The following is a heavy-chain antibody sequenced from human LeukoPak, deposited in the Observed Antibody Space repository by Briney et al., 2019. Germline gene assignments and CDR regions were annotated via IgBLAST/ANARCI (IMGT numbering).Heavy chain of an antibody. D-gene: IGHD1-26*01. CDR3: ARSQTGGTFDY. J-gene: IGHJ4*02. CDR2: TYYRSKWSS. Sequence: SQTLSLTCAISGDSVSSKSAGWNWIRQSPSRGLEWLGRTYYRSKWSSGYAESVKSRLTINPDTSKNQFPLQLRSVTPEDTAVYYCARSQTGGTFDYWGQGALVTVSS. V-gene: IGHV6-1*01. CDR1: GDSVSSKSAG.